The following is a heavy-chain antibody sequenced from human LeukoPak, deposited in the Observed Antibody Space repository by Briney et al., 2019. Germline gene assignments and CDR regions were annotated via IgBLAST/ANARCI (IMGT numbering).Heavy chain of an antibody. D-gene: IGHD6-13*01. Sequence: PGGSLRLSCAASGFTLADYAMHWDRHAPGKGLEWVSGISLNSGSIGYAGSVKGRFTISRDNAKNSLYLQMNSLRAEDTALYYCAKSRGAAARACDIWGQGTMVTVSS. CDR1: GFTLADYA. J-gene: IGHJ3*02. CDR2: ISLNSGSI. V-gene: IGHV3-9*01. CDR3: AKSRGAAARACDI.